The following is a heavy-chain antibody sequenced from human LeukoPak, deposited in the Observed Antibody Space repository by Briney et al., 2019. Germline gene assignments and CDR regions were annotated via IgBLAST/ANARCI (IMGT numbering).Heavy chain of an antibody. Sequence: KPSETLSLTCAVYGGSFSGYYWNWIRQPPGKGLEWIGEINHSGSTNYNPSLKSRVTISVDTSKNQFSLKLSSVTAADTAVYYCARASRGYSRFDPWGQGTLVTVSS. J-gene: IGHJ5*02. CDR1: GGSFSGYY. CDR3: ARASRGYSRFDP. D-gene: IGHD3-22*01. V-gene: IGHV4-34*01. CDR2: INHSGST.